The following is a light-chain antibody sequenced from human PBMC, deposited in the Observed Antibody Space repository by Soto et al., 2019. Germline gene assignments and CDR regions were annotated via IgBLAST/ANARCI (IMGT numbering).Light chain of an antibody. Sequence: DIVMTQSPDSLAVSLGERATIKCKSSQDVFYSTHDKNFLAWYQHKPGQPPKLLIYWASARASGVPDRFSGSGSGTDFTLTFSSLQAEDVAVYSCLQYFRVPYSFGQGTQLQIK. J-gene: IGKJ2*01. CDR2: WAS. CDR3: LQYFRVPYS. V-gene: IGKV4-1*01. CDR1: QDVFYSTHDKNF.